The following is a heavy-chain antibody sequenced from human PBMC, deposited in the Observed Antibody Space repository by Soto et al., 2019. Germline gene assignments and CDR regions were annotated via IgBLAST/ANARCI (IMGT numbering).Heavy chain of an antibody. D-gene: IGHD6-13*01. CDR1: GFTFSNAW. CDR3: TTGVRSSSWYLDY. V-gene: IGHV3-15*07. J-gene: IGHJ4*02. Sequence: PGGSLRLSCAASGFTFSNAWMNWVRQAPGKGLEWVGRIKSKTDGGTTDYAAPVKGRFTISRDDSKNTLYLQMNSLKTEDTAVYYCTTGVRSSSWYLDYWGQGTLVTVSS. CDR2: IKSKTDGGTT.